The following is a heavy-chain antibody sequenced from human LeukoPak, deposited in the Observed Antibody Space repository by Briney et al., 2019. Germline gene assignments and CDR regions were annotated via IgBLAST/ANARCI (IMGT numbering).Heavy chain of an antibody. CDR2: INPDNGGT. CDR1: GYTFTGYY. CDR3: ARDPSDSGYDYLYYFDY. D-gene: IGHD5-12*01. V-gene: IGHV1-2*02. Sequence: GASVKVSCKASGYTFTGYYMHWVRQAPGQGLEWMGWINPDNGGTNYAQKFQGRVTMTRDMSISTAYMELSRLRSDDTAVCYCARDPSDSGYDYLYYFDYWGQGTLVTVSS. J-gene: IGHJ4*02.